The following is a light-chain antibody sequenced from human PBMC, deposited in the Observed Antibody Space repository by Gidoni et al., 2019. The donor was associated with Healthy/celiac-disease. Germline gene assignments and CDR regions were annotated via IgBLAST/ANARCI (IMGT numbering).Light chain of an antibody. V-gene: IGLV1-40*01. CDR1: SSNTGAGYD. CDR2: GNS. Sequence: QSVLTQPPSVSGAPRQRVTISRTGSSSNTGAGYDVHWYQQLPGTAPKPLIYGNSNRPSGVPDRFSGSKSGTSASLAITGRQAEDEADYYCQSYDSSLSGWVFGGGTKLTVL. CDR3: QSYDSSLSGWV. J-gene: IGLJ3*02.